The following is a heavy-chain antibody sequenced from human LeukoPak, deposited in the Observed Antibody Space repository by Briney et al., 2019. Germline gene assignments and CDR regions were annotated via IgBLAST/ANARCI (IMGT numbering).Heavy chain of an antibody. CDR3: ARGVRGLHHFDY. Sequence: PGGSLRLSCAAHEFTLSSYSMNWVRQAPGKGLEWVSYISSSSSTIYYADSVKGRFTISRDNAKNTLYLQMNSLRAEDTAVYYCARGVRGLHHFDYWGQGTLVTVSS. J-gene: IGHJ4*02. CDR2: ISSSSSTI. CDR1: EFTLSSYS. D-gene: IGHD4-17*01. V-gene: IGHV3-48*01.